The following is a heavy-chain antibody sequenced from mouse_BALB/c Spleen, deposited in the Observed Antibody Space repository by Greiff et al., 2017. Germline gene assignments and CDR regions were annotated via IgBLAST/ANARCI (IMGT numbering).Heavy chain of an antibody. CDR3: ARKPIYYGNYGAMDY. J-gene: IGHJ4*01. CDR2: IWGGGST. D-gene: IGHD2-1*01. V-gene: IGHV2-6-4*01. CDR1: GFSLSRYS. Sequence: VKLVESGPGLVAPSQSLSITCTVSGFSLSRYSVHWVRQPPGKGLEWLGMIWGGGSTDYNSALKSRLSISKDNSKSQVFLKMNSLQTDDTAMYYCARKPIYYGNYGAMDYWGQGTSVTVSS.